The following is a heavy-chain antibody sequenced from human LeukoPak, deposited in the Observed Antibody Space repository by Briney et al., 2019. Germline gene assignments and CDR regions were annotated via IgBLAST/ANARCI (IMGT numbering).Heavy chain of an antibody. CDR2: IA. CDR1: GGTFSSYA. J-gene: IGHJ4*02. D-gene: IGHD4-17*01. CDR3: ATSRTSYGVGFDY. V-gene: IGHV1-69*05. Sequence: SVKVSCKASGGTFSSYAISWVRQAPGQGLEWMGRIANYAQKFQGRVTITTDESTSTAYMELSSLRSEDTAVYYCATSRTSYGVGFDYWGQGTLVTVSS.